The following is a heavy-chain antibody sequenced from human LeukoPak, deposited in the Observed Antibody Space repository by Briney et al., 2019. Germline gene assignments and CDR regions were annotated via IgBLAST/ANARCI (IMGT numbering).Heavy chain of an antibody. CDR3: AHIGRSYYRFTWFDP. CDR1: GFSLSTSGEG. Sequence: NPTPTLTLTCTFSGFSLSTSGEGVGWIRQPPGKALEWLSLIYWHDDKRYSPYLKSRGNITKETTKKQVVSTMTNMDPVDTATYYCAHIGRSYYRFTWFDPWGQGTLVTVSS. CDR2: IYWHDDK. J-gene: IGHJ5*02. V-gene: IGHV2-5*01. D-gene: IGHD1-26*01.